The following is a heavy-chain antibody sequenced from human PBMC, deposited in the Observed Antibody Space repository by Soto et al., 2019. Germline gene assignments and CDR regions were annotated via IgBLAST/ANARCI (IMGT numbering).Heavy chain of an antibody. J-gene: IGHJ6*03. CDR2: INAGNGNT. CDR1: GYTFTSYA. Sequence: ASVKVSCQASGYTFTSYAMHWVRQAPGQRLEWMGWINAGNGNTKYSQKFQGRVTITRDTSASTAYMELSSLRSEDTAVYYCARDQIVVVPAAMTAVHYYMDVWGKGTTVTVSS. V-gene: IGHV1-3*01. CDR3: ARDQIVVVPAAMTAVHYYMDV. D-gene: IGHD2-2*01.